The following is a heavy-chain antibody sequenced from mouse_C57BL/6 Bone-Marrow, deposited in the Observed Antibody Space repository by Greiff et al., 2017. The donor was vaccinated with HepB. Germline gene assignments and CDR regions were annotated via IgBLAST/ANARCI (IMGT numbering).Heavy chain of an antibody. V-gene: IGHV1-7*01. CDR3: ARALQLRPHYFDY. J-gene: IGHJ2*01. CDR1: GYTFTSYW. D-gene: IGHD3-2*02. CDR2: INPSSGYT. Sequence: QVQLQQSGAELAKPGASVKLSCKASGYTFTSYWMHWVKQRPGQGLEWIGYINPSSGYTKYNQKFKDKATLTADKSSSTAYMQLSSLTYEDSAVYYCARALQLRPHYFDYWGQGTTLTVSS.